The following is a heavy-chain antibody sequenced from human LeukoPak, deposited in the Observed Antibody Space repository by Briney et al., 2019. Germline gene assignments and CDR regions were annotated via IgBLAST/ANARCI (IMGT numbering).Heavy chain of an antibody. CDR1: GYTFTGYY. Sequence: SVKVSCKASGYTFTGYYIHWVRQAPGQGLEWMGGIIPIFGTANYAQKFQGRVTITADKSTSTAYMELSSLRSEDTAVYYCASQTDFWSGSLPRYYYYYMDVWGKGTTVTVSS. CDR2: IIPIFGTA. D-gene: IGHD3-3*01. V-gene: IGHV1-69*06. CDR3: ASQTDFWSGSLPRYYYYYMDV. J-gene: IGHJ6*03.